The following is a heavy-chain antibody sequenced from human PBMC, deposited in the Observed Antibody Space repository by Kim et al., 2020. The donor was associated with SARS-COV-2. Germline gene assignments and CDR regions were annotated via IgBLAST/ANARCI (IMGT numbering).Heavy chain of an antibody. V-gene: IGHV4-59*08. CDR3: ARSLGGDYDEHDAFDI. D-gene: IGHD2-21*02. Sequence: SETLSLICTVSGGSISSYYWSWIRQPPGKGLEWIGYIYYSGSTNYNPSLKSRVTISVDTSKNQFSLKLSSVTAADTAVYYCARSLGGDYDEHDAFDIWGQGTMVTVSS. CDR2: IYYSGST. J-gene: IGHJ3*02. CDR1: GGSISSYY.